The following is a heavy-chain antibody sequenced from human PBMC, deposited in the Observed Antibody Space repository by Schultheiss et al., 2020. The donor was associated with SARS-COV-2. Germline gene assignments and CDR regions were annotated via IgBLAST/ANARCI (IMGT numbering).Heavy chain of an antibody. D-gene: IGHD2-2*02. CDR2: ISYDGSNK. J-gene: IGHJ4*02. CDR3: ARAQMKYQLLYSWFDY. CDR1: GFTFSSYG. V-gene: IGHV3-30*19. Sequence: GGSLRLSCAASGFTFSSYGMHWVRQAPGKGLEWVAVISYDGSNKYYADSVKGRFTISRDNSKNTLYLQMNSLRAEDTAVYYCARAQMKYQLLYSWFDYWGKGTLVTAPQ.